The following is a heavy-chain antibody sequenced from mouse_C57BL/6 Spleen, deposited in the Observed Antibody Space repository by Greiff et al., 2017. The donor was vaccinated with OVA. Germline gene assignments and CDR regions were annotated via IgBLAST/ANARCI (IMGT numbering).Heavy chain of an antibody. CDR1: GFNITDYY. CDR3: TREADGNYDY. J-gene: IGHJ2*01. Sequence: EVQLQQSGAELVKPGASVKLSCTASGFNITDYYMHRVKQRTEQGLEWIGRIDPEAGETKYAPTVQGQATITADTSSNTAYLKLSRLTSEETDVYYCTREADGNYDYWGQGTTFIVSS. D-gene: IGHD2-1*01. V-gene: IGHV14-2*01. CDR2: IDPEAGET.